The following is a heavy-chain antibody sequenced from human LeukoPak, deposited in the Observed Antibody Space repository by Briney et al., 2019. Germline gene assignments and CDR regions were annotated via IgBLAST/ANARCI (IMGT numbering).Heavy chain of an antibody. CDR2: IYPGDSDT. CDR3: ATVGASRLAY. D-gene: IGHD1-26*01. Sequence: GESLKISCKGSGYTFTTYWIVRVRQMPGKGLEWMGIIYPGDSDTRYSPSFQGQVTMSADKSISTAYLQWSSLKASDTAMYYCATVGASRLAYWGQGTLVTVSS. CDR1: GYTFTTYW. J-gene: IGHJ4*02. V-gene: IGHV5-51*01.